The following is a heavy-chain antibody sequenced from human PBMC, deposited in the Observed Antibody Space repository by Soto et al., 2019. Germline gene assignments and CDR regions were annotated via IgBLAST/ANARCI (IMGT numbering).Heavy chain of an antibody. CDR1: GFTFSNYE. Sequence: PGGSRRLSCAASGFTFSNYEMNWVRQAPGKGLEWVSYISSSGKTMYYADSVKGRFTISRDNAKNSVYLQMDSLRAEDTAVYYCAGAVWSLTMGSGGGGAFDVWGQGTMVTVSS. D-gene: IGHD3-10*01. V-gene: IGHV3-48*03. J-gene: IGHJ3*01. CDR2: ISSSGKTM. CDR3: AGAVWSLTMGSGGGGAFDV.